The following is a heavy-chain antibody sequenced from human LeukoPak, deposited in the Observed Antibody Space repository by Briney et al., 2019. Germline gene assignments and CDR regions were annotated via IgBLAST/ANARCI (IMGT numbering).Heavy chain of an antibody. Sequence: KCSQTLSLTCAISGDSVSSNSAAWNWIRQSPSRGLEWLGRTYYRSKWHNDYAVSVKSRITINPDTSKNQFSLQLNSVTPEDTAVYYCARDRKSGIAVAGTSALLDYWGQGTLVTVSS. CDR1: GDSVSSNSAA. CDR3: ARDRKSGIAVAGTSALLDY. CDR2: TYYRSKWHN. V-gene: IGHV6-1*01. J-gene: IGHJ4*02. D-gene: IGHD6-19*01.